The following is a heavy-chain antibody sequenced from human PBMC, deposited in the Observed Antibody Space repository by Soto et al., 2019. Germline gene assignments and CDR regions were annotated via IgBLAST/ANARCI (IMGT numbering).Heavy chain of an antibody. Sequence: SVKVSCKASGGTFGSQGIAWVRQAPGQGLEWMGGFIAMLGTPTYAKKAQGRATISADESLTSSYLELRSLRSEDTGVYFCARGAMDNFDYWGQGTVVTVSS. D-gene: IGHD5-18*01. CDR1: GGTFGSQG. CDR3: ARGAMDNFDY. V-gene: IGHV1-69*13. CDR2: FIAMLGTP. J-gene: IGHJ4*02.